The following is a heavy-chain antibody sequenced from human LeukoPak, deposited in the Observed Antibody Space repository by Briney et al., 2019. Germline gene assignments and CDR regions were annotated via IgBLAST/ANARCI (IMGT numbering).Heavy chain of an antibody. CDR3: ARAMSIAARLQTIFDY. D-gene: IGHD6-6*01. J-gene: IGHJ4*02. CDR1: GGSIRSGSYY. CDR2: IYTSGST. Sequence: SETLSLTCTVSGGSIRSGSYYWSWIRQPAGKGLEWIGRIYTSGSTNYNPSLKSRVTISVDTSKNQFSLNLTSVTAADTAVYYCARAMSIAARLQTIFDYWGQGTLVTVSS. V-gene: IGHV4-61*02.